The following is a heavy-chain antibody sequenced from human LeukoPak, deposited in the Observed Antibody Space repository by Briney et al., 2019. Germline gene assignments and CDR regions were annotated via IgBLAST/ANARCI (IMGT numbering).Heavy chain of an antibody. J-gene: IGHJ6*03. D-gene: IGHD5/OR15-5a*01. V-gene: IGHV4-39*01. CDR2: IYYSGST. CDR1: GGSISSSNYY. CDR3: AREGFSDFVMDV. Sequence: PSETLPLTCTVSGGSISSSNYYWGWIRLSPGKGLEWIGSIYYSGSTYYNPSLKSRVTISVDTSMNQFSLKLNSVTAADTAVYYCAREGFSDFVMDVWGKGTTVTVSS.